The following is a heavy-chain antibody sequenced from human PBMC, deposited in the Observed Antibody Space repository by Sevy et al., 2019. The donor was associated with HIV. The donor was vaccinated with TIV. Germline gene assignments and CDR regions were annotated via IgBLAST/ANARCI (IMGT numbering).Heavy chain of an antibody. V-gene: IGHV4-39*01. Sequence: SETLSLTCTVSGASISSSGYYWGWIRQPPGRGLEWIASINYSGSTFYNPSLKSRVTISSDTSKNQFSLKLNSVTAADTAIYYCAGPTLTYSSGWSYYDSWGQGTVVTVSS. D-gene: IGHD6-19*01. CDR2: INYSGST. J-gene: IGHJ4*02. CDR1: GASISSSGYY. CDR3: AGPTLTYSSGWSYYDS.